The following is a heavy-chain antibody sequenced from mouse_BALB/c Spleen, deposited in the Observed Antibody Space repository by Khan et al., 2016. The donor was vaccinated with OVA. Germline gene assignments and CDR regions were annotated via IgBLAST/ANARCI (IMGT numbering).Heavy chain of an antibody. J-gene: IGHJ3*01. CDR3: ARLAYFYGGEGFAY. CDR1: GFTFSTYG. Sequence: EVLLVESGGDVVKPGGSLKLSCAASGFTFSTYGMSWVRQTPDKRLEWVATVSTGGHYTYYPDTVKGRFTIYRDNAKNNLYLQMSSLKSEETAMFYYARLAYFYGGEGFAYWGQGTLVTVSA. D-gene: IGHD1-1*02. CDR2: VSTGGHYT. V-gene: IGHV5-6*01.